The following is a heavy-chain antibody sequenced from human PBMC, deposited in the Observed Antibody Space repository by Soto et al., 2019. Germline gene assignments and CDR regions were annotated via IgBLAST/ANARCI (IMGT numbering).Heavy chain of an antibody. CDR3: ARMGDVPYYYYGMDV. CDR2: INGYNGNT. Sequence: ASVKVSCKASGSTFTSYGISWVRQAPGQGLEWMGWINGYNGNTNHAQKLQGRVTMSTDTSTSTAYMELRSLRSDDSAVYYCARMGDVPYYYYGMDVWGQGTTVTVSS. D-gene: IGHD3-16*01. CDR1: GSTFTSYG. J-gene: IGHJ6*02. V-gene: IGHV1-18*01.